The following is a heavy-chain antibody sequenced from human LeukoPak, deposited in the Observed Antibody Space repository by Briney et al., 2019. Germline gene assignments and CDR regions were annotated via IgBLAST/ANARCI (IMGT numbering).Heavy chain of an antibody. CDR2: IIPIFGTA. CDR3: AREARIAAAGPPDWFDP. V-gene: IGHV1-69*13. Sequence: GASVRVSCKASGGTFSSYAISWVRQAPGQGLEWMGGIIPIFGTANYAQKFQGRVTITADESTSPAYMELSSLRSEDTAVYYCAREARIAAAGPPDWFDPWGQGTLVTVSS. J-gene: IGHJ5*02. D-gene: IGHD6-13*01. CDR1: GGTFSSYA.